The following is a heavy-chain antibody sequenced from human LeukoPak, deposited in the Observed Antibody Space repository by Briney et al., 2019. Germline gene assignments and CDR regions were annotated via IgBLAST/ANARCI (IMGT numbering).Heavy chain of an antibody. J-gene: IGHJ6*03. D-gene: IGHD3-10*01. Sequence: ASVKVSCKASGYTFTSYDINLVRQATGQGLEWMGWMNPNSGNTGYAQKFQGRVTMTRNTSISTAYMELSSLRSEETAVYYCARTYGSGSYRPDYYYYYMDVWGKGTTVTVSS. CDR1: GYTFTSYD. CDR3: ARTYGSGSYRPDYYYYYMDV. CDR2: MNPNSGNT. V-gene: IGHV1-8*01.